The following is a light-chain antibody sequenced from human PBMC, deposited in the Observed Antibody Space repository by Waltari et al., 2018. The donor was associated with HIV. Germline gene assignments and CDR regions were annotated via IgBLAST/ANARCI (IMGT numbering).Light chain of an antibody. CDR2: DDD. J-gene: IGLJ1*01. Sequence: SYVLTQPPSVSLAPGQTARIACGGNNIGTNMIHWYQQKPGQAPVLVVYDDDDRPSGIPERFSGSNSGNTATLTITRVGAGDEADYYCQVWDTNSNVYVFGAGTKVTVL. V-gene: IGLV3-21*02. CDR3: QVWDTNSNVYV. CDR1: NIGTNM.